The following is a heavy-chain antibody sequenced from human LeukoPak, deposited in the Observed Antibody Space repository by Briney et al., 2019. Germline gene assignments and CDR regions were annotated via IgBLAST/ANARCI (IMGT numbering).Heavy chain of an antibody. Sequence: GGSLRLSCAASGFTFDDYGMSWVRQAPGKGLEWVSGINWNGGSTGYADSVKGRFTISRDNAKNSLYLQMNSLRAEDTAVYYCARDTSAAYCSGGSCRGWYFYYYYYMDVWGKGTTVTVSS. J-gene: IGHJ6*03. V-gene: IGHV3-20*04. D-gene: IGHD2-15*01. CDR1: GFTFDDYG. CDR3: ARDTSAAYCSGGSCRGWYFYYYYYMDV. CDR2: INWNGGST.